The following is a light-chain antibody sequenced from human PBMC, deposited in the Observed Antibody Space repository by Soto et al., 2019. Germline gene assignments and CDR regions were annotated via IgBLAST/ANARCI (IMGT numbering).Light chain of an antibody. V-gene: IGKV3-11*01. CDR2: NAS. J-gene: IGKJ2*01. CDR3: QEYNSWPPYT. CDR1: QSVGNF. Sequence: EIVLAQSPATLSLSPGERATLSCRASQSVGNFLAWYQHRPGQAPRLLILNASTRATGIPPRFSGSGSGTDFTLTISRLEPEDFAVYYCQEYNSWPPYTFGQGTKLEIK.